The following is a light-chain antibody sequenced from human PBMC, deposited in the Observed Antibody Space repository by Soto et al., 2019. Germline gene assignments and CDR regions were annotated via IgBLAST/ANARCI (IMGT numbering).Light chain of an antibody. J-gene: IGLJ2*01. V-gene: IGLV3-21*04. CDR2: YDS. CDR1: NIGSKS. Sequence: SYELTQPPSVSVAPGKTARITCGGNNIGSKSVHWYQQKPGQAPVLVIYYDSDRPSGIPERFSGSNSGNTATLTISRVEAXXXXXXYCQVWDSSDEGVFGGGTKLTVL. CDR3: QVWDSSDEGV.